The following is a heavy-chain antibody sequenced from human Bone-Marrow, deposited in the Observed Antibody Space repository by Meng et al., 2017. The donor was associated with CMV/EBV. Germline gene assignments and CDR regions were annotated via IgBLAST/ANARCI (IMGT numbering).Heavy chain of an antibody. V-gene: IGHV1-69*05. CDR3: VKEARGPYGMDV. J-gene: IGHJ6*02. CDR1: GGTFSSYT. CDR2: IIPIFGIA. D-gene: IGHD3-10*01. Sequence: SVKVSCKASGGTFSSYTINWVRQAPGQGLEWMGGIIPIFGIANNAQKFQGRVTITTDESTNTAYMELSSLRSEDTAVYYCVKEARGPYGMDVWGQGTTVTVSS.